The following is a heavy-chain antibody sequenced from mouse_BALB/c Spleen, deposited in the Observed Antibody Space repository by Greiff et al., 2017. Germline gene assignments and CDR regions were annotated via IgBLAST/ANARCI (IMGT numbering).Heavy chain of an antibody. CDR3: ARGYYGNSPYYYAMDY. V-gene: IGHV3-2*02. D-gene: IGHD2-1*01. J-gene: IGHJ4*01. Sequence: EVKLVESGPGLVKPSQSLSLTCTVTGYSITSDYAWNWIRQFPGNKLEWMGYISYSGSTSYNPSLKSRISITRDTSKNQFFLQLNSVTTEDTATYYCARGYYGNSPYYYAMDYWGQGTSVTVSS. CDR1: GYSITSDYA. CDR2: ISYSGST.